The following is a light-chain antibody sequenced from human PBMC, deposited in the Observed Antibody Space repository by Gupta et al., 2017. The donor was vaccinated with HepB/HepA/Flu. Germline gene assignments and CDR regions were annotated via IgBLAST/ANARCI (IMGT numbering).Light chain of an antibody. Sequence: EIVLTQSPGTLSLSPGERATLSCRASQTIINNYLAWYQQKPGQAPRLLIYGASSRATGIPDRFSGSGSGTDFALNIRRLEPDDFAVYYCQQYGNSLRTFGPGTKVEFK. CDR2: GAS. J-gene: IGKJ1*01. CDR3: QQYGNSLRT. V-gene: IGKV3-20*01. CDR1: QTIINNY.